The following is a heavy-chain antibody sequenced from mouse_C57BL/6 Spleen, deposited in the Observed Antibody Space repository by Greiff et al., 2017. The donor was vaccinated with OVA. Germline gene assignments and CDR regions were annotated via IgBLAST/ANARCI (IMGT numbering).Heavy chain of an antibody. CDR2: IHPNSGST. Sequence: VQLQQPGAELVKPGASVKLSCKASGYTFTSYWMHWVKQRPGQGLEWIGMIHPNSGSTNYNAKFKSKATLTVDKSSSTAYMQRSRLTAEDSAVYYCASYGNYVAYWGQGTLVTVSA. CDR3: ASYGNYVAY. V-gene: IGHV1-64*01. J-gene: IGHJ3*01. D-gene: IGHD2-1*01. CDR1: GYTFTSYW.